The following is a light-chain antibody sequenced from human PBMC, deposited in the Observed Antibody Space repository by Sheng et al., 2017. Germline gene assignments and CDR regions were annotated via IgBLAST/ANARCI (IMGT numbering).Light chain of an antibody. CDR1: QTILHSSNNKNY. CDR2: WAS. CDR3: QQHYTSPPT. Sequence: DIVMTQSPDSLAVSLGERAAINCKSSQTILHSSNNKNYLAWYQQKPGQPPKLLIYWASTRESGVPDRFSGSGSGTDFTLTISSLQAEDVAVYYCQQHYTSPPTFGQGTKVEI. V-gene: IGKV4-1*01. J-gene: IGKJ1*01.